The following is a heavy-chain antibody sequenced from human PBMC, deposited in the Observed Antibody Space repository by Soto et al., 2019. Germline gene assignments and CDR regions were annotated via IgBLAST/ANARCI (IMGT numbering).Heavy chain of an antibody. D-gene: IGHD6-13*01. Sequence: QVQLVESGGGVVQPGRSLRLSCAASGFTFSSYGMHWVRQAPGKGLEWVAVIWYDGSNKYYADSVKGRFTISRDNSKKTQYLHMSRVSAEATAVYYCARGLGLAANCFDPWGPGIRVNVSA. CDR1: GFTFSSYG. CDR2: IWYDGSNK. J-gene: IGHJ5*02. CDR3: ARGLGLAANCFDP. V-gene: IGHV3-33*01.